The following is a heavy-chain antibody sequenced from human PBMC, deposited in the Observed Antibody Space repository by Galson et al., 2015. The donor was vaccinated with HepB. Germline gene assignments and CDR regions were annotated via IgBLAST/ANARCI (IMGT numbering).Heavy chain of an antibody. CDR3: ARDGVGAYSSGWNFDY. Sequence: SLRLSCAASGFTFSSYSMNWVRQAPGKGLEWVSSISSSSSYIYYADSVKGRFTISRDNAKNSLYLQMNSLRAEDTAVYYCARDGVGAYSSGWNFDYWGQGTLVTVSS. J-gene: IGHJ4*02. V-gene: IGHV3-21*01. CDR2: ISSSSSYI. D-gene: IGHD6-19*01. CDR1: GFTFSSYS.